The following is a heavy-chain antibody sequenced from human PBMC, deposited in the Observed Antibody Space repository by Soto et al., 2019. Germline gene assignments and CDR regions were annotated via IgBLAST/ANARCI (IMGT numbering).Heavy chain of an antibody. CDR2: IWYDGSNK. CDR1: GFTFSSYG. CDR3: ARGPNIVVVPAATHYYYYYMDV. J-gene: IGHJ6*03. Sequence: QVQLVESGGGVVQPGRSLRLSCAASGFTFSSYGMHWVRQAPGKGLEWVAVIWYDGSNKCYADSVKGRFTISRDNSKNTLYLQMNSLRAEDTAVYYCARGPNIVVVPAATHYYYYYMDVWGKGTTVTVSS. V-gene: IGHV3-33*01. D-gene: IGHD2-2*01.